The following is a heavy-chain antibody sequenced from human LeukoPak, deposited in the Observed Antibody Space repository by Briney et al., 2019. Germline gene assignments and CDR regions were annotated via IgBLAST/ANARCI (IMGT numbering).Heavy chain of an antibody. CDR1: GYTFTGYY. CDR3: ARSEDIVVVPAAPALQY. J-gene: IGHJ4*02. V-gene: IGHV1-2*02. D-gene: IGHD2-2*01. CDR2: INPNSGGT. Sequence: ASVKVSCKASGYTFTGYYMHWVRQAPGQGLEWMGWINPNSGGTNYAQKFQGRVTMTRDTSISTAYMELSRLSSDDTAVYYCARSEDIVVVPAAPALQYWGQGTLVTVSS.